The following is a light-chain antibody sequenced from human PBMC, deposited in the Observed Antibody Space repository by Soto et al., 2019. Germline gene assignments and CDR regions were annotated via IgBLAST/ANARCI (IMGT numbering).Light chain of an antibody. CDR3: QQYNSYPVP. V-gene: IGKV1-5*01. CDR1: QSISSL. CDR2: DAS. J-gene: IGKJ4*01. Sequence: DVNIKQSASALSASVRDRVTLTCRASQSISSLLAWYQQKPGKAPKLLIYDASSLESGVPSRFSGSGSGTDFTLTISSLQPEDFATYYCQQYNSYPVPFGGGTKVDIK.